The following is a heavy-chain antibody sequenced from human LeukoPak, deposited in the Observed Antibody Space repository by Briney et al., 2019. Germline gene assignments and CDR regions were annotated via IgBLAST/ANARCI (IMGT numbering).Heavy chain of an antibody. CDR2: ISTSGST. D-gene: IGHD4-17*01. Sequence: SETLSLTCTVPGGSISSYYWSWIRQPAGKGLESIGHISTSGSTNYNPSLKSRVTMSVDTSKNQFSLKLSSVTAADTAVYYCARVITTVTTSWFDPWGQGTLVTVSS. CDR3: ARVITTVTTSWFDP. J-gene: IGHJ5*02. V-gene: IGHV4-4*07. CDR1: GGSISSYY.